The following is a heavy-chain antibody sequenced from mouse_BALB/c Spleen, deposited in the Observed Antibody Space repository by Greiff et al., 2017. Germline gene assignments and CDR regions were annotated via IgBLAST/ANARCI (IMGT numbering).Heavy chain of an antibody. CDR2: ISCYNGAT. D-gene: IGHD2-4*01. J-gene: IGHJ2*01. CDR1: GYSFTGYY. CDR3: ARGGLRRLFDY. Sequence: LVKTGASVKISCKASGYSFTGYYMHWVKQSHGQSLEWIGYISCYNGATSYNQKFKGKATFTVDTSSSTAYMQFNSLTSEDSAVYYCARGGLRRLFDYWGQGTTLTVSS. V-gene: IGHV1S34*01.